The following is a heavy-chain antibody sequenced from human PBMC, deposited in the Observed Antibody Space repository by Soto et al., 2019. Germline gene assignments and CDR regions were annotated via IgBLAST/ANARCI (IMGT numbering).Heavy chain of an antibody. D-gene: IGHD6-13*01. Sequence: QVQLVQSGAEVKKPGASVKVSCKASGYTFTGYYMHWVRQAPGQGLEWMGWINPNSGGTNYAQKFQGWVTMTRDTFIKSAYMELGKLRSYDTAGYYLSRRSHGQQLEYYFDYLGQGTLVTVSS. V-gene: IGHV1-2*04. CDR1: GYTFTGYY. J-gene: IGHJ4*02. CDR3: SRRSHGQQLEYYFDY. CDR2: INPNSGGT.